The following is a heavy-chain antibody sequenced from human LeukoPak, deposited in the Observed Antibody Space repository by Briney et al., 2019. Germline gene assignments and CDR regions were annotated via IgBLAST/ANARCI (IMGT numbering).Heavy chain of an antibody. Sequence: GGSLRLSCAASGFTFSSYAMHWVRQAPGKGLEWVAVISYDGSNKYYADSVKGRFTISRDNSKNTLYLQMNSLRAEDTAVYYCAHGSMYQLDYWGQGTLVTVSS. CDR1: GFTFSSYA. D-gene: IGHD2-2*01. CDR3: AHGSMYQLDY. J-gene: IGHJ4*02. CDR2: ISYDGSNK. V-gene: IGHV3-30*04.